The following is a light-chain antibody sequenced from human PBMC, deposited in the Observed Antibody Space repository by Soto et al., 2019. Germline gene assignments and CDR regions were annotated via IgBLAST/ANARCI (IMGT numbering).Light chain of an antibody. CDR3: QQYDNWPTT. CDR2: GAS. J-gene: IGKJ4*01. V-gene: IGKV3-15*01. Sequence: DIVMTQSPATLYVSPGERATLSCRASQGIASNLAWYQLKPGQAPRLLFYGASNRATGVPARFTGSGSVTEFTLTISSLQSDDFAVYSCQQYDNWPTTFGGGTKVPIK. CDR1: QGIASN.